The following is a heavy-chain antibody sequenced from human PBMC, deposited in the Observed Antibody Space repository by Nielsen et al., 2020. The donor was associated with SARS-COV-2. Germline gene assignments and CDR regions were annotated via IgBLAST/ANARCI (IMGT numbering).Heavy chain of an antibody. V-gene: IGHV1-46*01. CDR1: GYTFTSYY. CDR3: ARGVDYSWSALYGPLEYYYYMDV. Sequence: ASVKVSCKASGYTFTSYYMHWVRQAPGQGLEWMGIINPSGGSTSYAQKFQGRVTMTRDTSTSTAYMELRSLRSDDTAVYYCARGVDYSWSALYGPLEYYYYMDVWGRGTTVTVS. D-gene: IGHD3-3*01. CDR2: INPSGGST. J-gene: IGHJ6*03.